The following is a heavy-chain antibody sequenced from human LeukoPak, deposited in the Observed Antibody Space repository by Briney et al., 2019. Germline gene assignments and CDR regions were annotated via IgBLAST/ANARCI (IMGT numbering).Heavy chain of an antibody. CDR1: GYTFTDYS. Sequence: ASVKVSCKTSGYTFTDYSVHWIRQAPGQGLEWMGCIHPNSGGTDYAQKFQGRVTMTSDRSISTAYMELSSLRSEDTAVYYCAVAHYYDSSGYYYFDWFDPWGQGTLVTVSS. CDR2: IHPNSGGT. J-gene: IGHJ5*02. V-gene: IGHV1-2*02. D-gene: IGHD3-22*01. CDR3: AVAHYYDSSGYYYFDWFDP.